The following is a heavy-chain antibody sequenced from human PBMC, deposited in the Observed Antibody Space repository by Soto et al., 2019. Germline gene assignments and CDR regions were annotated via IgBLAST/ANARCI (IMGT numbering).Heavy chain of an antibody. CDR2: INHSGST. Sequence: SETLSLTCAVYGGSFSGYYWRWIRQPPGKGLEWIGEINHSGSTNYNPSLKSRVTISVDTSKNQFSLKLSSVTAADTAVYYCARVGRYYDFWSGYYNPCYMDVWGKGTTVTVSS. CDR3: ARVGRYYDFWSGYYNPCYMDV. CDR1: GGSFSGYY. J-gene: IGHJ6*03. D-gene: IGHD3-3*01. V-gene: IGHV4-34*01.